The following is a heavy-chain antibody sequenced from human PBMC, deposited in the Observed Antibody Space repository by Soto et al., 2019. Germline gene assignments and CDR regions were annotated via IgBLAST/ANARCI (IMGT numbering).Heavy chain of an antibody. J-gene: IGHJ6*02. CDR1: GDTFTTYW. D-gene: IGHD2-8*01. Sequence: GESLKISCKGSGDTFTTYWIGWVRQMPGKGLEWMGIIYPGDSDTRYSPSFQGQVTISADKSISTAYLQWSSLKASDTAIYYCARHGTNSYYYYGMDVWGQGTTVTVSS. CDR3: ARHGTNSYYYYGMDV. CDR2: IYPGDSDT. V-gene: IGHV5-51*01.